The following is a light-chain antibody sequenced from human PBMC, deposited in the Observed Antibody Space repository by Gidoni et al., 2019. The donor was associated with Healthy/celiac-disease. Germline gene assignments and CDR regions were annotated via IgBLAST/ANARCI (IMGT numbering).Light chain of an antibody. Sequence: IVLTQSPATLSLSPGERATLSCRASQGVSSYLAWYQQKPGKAPRLLIYDASNRATGIPARFSGSGPGTDFTLTISSLEPEDFAVYYCQQRSNWHRTFGQGTKVEIK. CDR3: QQRSNWHRT. CDR2: DAS. V-gene: IGKV3D-11*01. CDR1: QGVSSY. J-gene: IGKJ1*01.